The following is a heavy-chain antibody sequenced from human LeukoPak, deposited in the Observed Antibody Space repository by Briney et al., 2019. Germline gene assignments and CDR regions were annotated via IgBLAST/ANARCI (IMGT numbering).Heavy chain of an antibody. CDR3: ARGQGYGSGSYYYYMDV. J-gene: IGHJ6*03. D-gene: IGHD3-10*01. CDR2: INHRGST. Sequence: PSETLSLTCAVYGGSFSGYNWSWIRQPPGKGLEWIGEINHRGSTNYNPSLKSRVTISVDTSKNQFSLKLSSVTAADTAVYYCARGQGYGSGSYYYYMDVWGKGTTVTVSS. CDR1: GGSFSGYN. V-gene: IGHV4-34*01.